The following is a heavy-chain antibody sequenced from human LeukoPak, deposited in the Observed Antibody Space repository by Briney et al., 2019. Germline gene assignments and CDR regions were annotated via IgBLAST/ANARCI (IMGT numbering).Heavy chain of an antibody. J-gene: IGHJ4*02. D-gene: IGHD6-19*01. CDR1: GGSFSGYY. CDR3: ARERRPRYSSGWYFGY. V-gene: IGHV4-34*01. Sequence: SETLSLTCAVYGGSFSGYYWSWIRQPPGKGLEWIGEINHSGSTNYNPSLKSQVTISVDTSKNQFSLKLSSVTAADTAVYYCARERRPRYSSGWYFGYWGQGTLVTVSS. CDR2: INHSGST.